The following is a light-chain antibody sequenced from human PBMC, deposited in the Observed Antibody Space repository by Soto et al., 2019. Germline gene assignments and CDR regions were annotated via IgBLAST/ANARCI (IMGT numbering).Light chain of an antibody. V-gene: IGKV3-15*01. CDR2: GAS. CDR1: PSVQSF. Sequence: VMTQSPATLSVSLGERATLSCKASPSVQSFLAWYQQKPGQTPRLLIWGASFRATGVPDRFSGSGSGTEFTLSINSLQSEDAAIYFCHQYDNLWTFGQGTRVEI. J-gene: IGKJ1*01. CDR3: HQYDNLWT.